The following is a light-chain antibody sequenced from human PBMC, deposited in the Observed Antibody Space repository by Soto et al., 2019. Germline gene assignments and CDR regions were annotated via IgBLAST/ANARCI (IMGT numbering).Light chain of an antibody. Sequence: QSALTQPASVSGSPGQSITISCTGTSNDVGSYNLVSWFQQHPGEAPKLIIYEVSDRPSGVSNRFSGSKSGNTASLTISGLQGSDEADYYCCSYAGRINWVFGGGTKLTVL. CDR3: CSYAGRINWV. CDR2: EVS. J-gene: IGLJ3*02. CDR1: SNDVGSYNL. V-gene: IGLV2-23*02.